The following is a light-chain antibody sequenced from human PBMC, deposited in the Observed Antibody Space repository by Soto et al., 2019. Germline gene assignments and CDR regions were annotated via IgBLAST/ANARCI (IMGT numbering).Light chain of an antibody. V-gene: IGKV1-5*03. CDR1: QSIRSW. Sequence: DIQMTQSPSTLSASVGDRVTITCRASQSIRSWLAWYQQKPGKAPRLLIYKASSLESGVPSRFSGSGSGTEFTLTISSLQPDDSATYYCQQYDSYCTFGGGTKV. CDR3: QQYDSYCT. CDR2: KAS. J-gene: IGKJ4*01.